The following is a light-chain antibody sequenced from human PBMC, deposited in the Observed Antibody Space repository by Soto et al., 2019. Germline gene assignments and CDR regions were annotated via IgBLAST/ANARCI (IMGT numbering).Light chain of an antibody. J-gene: IGKJ4*01. CDR1: QIISSW. CDR3: QQYDSFPHT. CDR2: DAS. V-gene: IGKV1-5*01. Sequence: DIHMTQSPSTLSASIGDRVTITCRASQIISSWLAWYQQKPGKAPKFLIFDASTLESGVPSRFSGSGSGTEFTLTISSLQPDDFATYYCQQYDSFPHTFGGGTKVEIK.